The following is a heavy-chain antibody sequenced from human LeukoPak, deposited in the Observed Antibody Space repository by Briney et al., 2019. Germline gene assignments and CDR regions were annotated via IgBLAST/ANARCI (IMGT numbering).Heavy chain of an antibody. J-gene: IGHJ4*02. CDR3: ARHYDILTGYFDY. D-gene: IGHD3-9*01. Sequence: SETLSLTCTVSGGSISSYYWSWIRQPPGKGLEWIGYIYYSGSTNYNPSLKSRVTISVDTSKNQFSLKLSSVTAADTAVYYCARHYDILTGYFDYWGQGTLVTVSS. CDR2: IYYSGST. V-gene: IGHV4-59*08. CDR1: GGSISSYY.